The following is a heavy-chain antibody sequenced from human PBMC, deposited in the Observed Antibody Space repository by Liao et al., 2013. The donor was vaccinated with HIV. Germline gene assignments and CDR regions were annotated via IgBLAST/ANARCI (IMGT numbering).Heavy chain of an antibody. V-gene: IGHV4-39*07. Sequence: QLRLLESRPGLVKPSETLSLTCTVSGGSLTSSNSYWGWIRQSPGKGLEWIGNIHYSGSTHYNPSLKSRVTISVDTSKNVFSLKLRSPTAADMAVYYCSRMSGDYAGLFAFWGQGSLVIVSS. CDR2: IHYSGST. D-gene: IGHD4-17*01. J-gene: IGHJ4*02. CDR1: GGSLTSSNSY. CDR3: SRMSGDYAGLFAF.